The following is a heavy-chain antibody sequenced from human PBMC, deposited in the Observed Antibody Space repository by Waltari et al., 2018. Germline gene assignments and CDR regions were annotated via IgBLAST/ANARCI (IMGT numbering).Heavy chain of an antibody. D-gene: IGHD3-16*01. J-gene: IGHJ4*02. Sequence: QVQLVESGGGLVKPGGSLRLSCEASGFTFSDAYMTWIRQAPGKGLEWISYMSGSSGFTQYADSVKGRLPMSRDNAKNTVYLQMNSLRAEDTALYYCVRDWGGGTYTWAYWGQGTPVTVSS. CDR2: MSGSSGFT. CDR1: GFTFSDAY. CDR3: VRDWGGGTYTWAY. V-gene: IGHV3-11*06.